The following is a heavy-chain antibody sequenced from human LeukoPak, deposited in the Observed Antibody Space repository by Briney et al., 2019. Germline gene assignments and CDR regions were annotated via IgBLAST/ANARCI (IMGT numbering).Heavy chain of an antibody. J-gene: IGHJ6*03. CDR2: IIPIFGTA. CDR1: GGTFSSYA. D-gene: IGHD3-3*01. V-gene: IGHV1-69*13. Sequence: SVKVSCKASGGTFSSYAISWVRQAPGQGLEWMGGIIPIFGTANYAQKFQGRVTITADESTSTAYMEVSSLRSEDTAVYYCATSIRFLEWLPPSGYMDVWGKGTTVTVSS. CDR3: ATSIRFLEWLPPSGYMDV.